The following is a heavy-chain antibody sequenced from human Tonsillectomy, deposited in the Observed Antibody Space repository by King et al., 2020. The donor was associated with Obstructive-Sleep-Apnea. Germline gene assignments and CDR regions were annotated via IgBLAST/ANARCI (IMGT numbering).Heavy chain of an antibody. V-gene: IGHV1-69*02. Sequence: QLVQSGAEVKKPGSSVKVSCKASGDTFSIYTIIWVRQAPGHGLEWMGRIIPILDLPNYAQKFQGRVTIPAYKSTSPSYMELSSLRSEDTAVYYCAKKDCSSTTCYGGAIDYWGQGTLVTVSS. CDR3: AKKDCSSTTCYGGAIDY. CDR1: GDTFSIYT. J-gene: IGHJ4*02. D-gene: IGHD2-2*01. CDR2: IIPILDLP.